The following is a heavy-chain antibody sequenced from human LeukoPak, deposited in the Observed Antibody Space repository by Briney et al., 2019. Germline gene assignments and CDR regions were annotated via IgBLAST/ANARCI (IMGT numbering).Heavy chain of an antibody. CDR2: IKSKTDGGTT. J-gene: IGHJ3*02. V-gene: IGHV3-15*01. CDR1: GFTFSNAW. CDR3: TSVLDAFDI. Sequence: MSGGSLRLSCAASGFTFSNAWMSWARQAPGKGLEWVGLIKSKTDGGTTDYAAPVKGRFTISRDDSKNTLYLHMNSLNTDDTAVYYCTSVLDAFDIWGPGTMVTVSS.